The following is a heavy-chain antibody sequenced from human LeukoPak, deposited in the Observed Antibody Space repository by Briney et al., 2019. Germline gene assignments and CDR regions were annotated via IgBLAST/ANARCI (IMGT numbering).Heavy chain of an antibody. V-gene: IGHV1-69*13. CDR2: IIPIFGTA. J-gene: IGHJ3*02. Sequence: ASVKVSCKASGGTFSSYAISWVRQSPGQGLEWMGGIIPIFGTANYAQRFQGRVTITADESTSTAYMELSSLRSEDTAVYYCARDRGYRGVKEGDAFDIWGQGTMVTVSS. D-gene: IGHD5-12*01. CDR1: GGTFSSYA. CDR3: ARDRGYRGVKEGDAFDI.